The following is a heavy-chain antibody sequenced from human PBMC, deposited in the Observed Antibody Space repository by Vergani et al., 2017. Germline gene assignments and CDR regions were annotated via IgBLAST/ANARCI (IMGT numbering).Heavy chain of an antibody. J-gene: IGHJ4*02. D-gene: IGHD1-14*01. CDR2: INHSGST. CDR3: ARGAPRDRVRFDY. V-gene: IGHV4-34*01. Sequence: QVQLQESGPGLVKPSETLSLTCAVYGGSFSGYYWSWIRQPPGKGLEWIGEINHSGSTNYNPSLKSRVTISVDTSKNQFSLKLSSVTAADTAVYYCARGAPRDRVRFDYWGQGTLVTVSS. CDR1: GGSFSGYY.